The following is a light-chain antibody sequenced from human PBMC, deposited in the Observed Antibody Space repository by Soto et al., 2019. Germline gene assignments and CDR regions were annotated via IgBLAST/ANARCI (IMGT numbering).Light chain of an antibody. CDR3: SSYTGYNRDYV. CDR1: SSDVGAYTS. CDR2: EVS. Sequence: QSAVTQPASVSGSPGQSSTNSRPGTSSDVGAYTSVSWFQQHPGRAPKLIIYEVSNRPPADSTRISASKSASTASLTISGVQAEDAAHYYCSSYTGYNRDYVFATGTKVTVL. V-gene: IGLV2-14*01. J-gene: IGLJ1*01.